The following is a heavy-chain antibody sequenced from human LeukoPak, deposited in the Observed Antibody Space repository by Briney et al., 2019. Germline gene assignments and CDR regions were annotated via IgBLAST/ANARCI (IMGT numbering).Heavy chain of an antibody. J-gene: IGHJ4*02. D-gene: IGHD3-22*01. Sequence: PGGSLRLSCAASGFTVSSNYMSWVRQAPGKGLEWVSVISSGGSTYYADSVKGRFTISRDNSKNTLYLQMNSLRAEDTAVYYCAIAGYYDSSGYPYYFDYWGQGTLVTVSS. CDR2: ISSGGST. CDR3: AIAGYYDSSGYPYYFDY. V-gene: IGHV3-53*01. CDR1: GFTVSSNY.